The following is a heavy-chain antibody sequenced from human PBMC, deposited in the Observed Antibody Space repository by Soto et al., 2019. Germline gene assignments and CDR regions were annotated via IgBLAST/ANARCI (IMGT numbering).Heavy chain of an antibody. D-gene: IGHD3-22*01. Sequence: GASVKVSSERSAYSFAAYWITWVRQKQGKGLESMGRIDLSDSQTYYSPSFRGLVTISATKSIKSLFLQWSILRASDTAISYWASPIYDSDTGPNSQNYFDCLGQGTRVTVAS. J-gene: IGHJ4*02. CDR3: ASPIYDSDTGPNSQNYFDC. V-gene: IGHV5-10-1*01. CDR2: IDLSDSQT. CDR1: AYSFAAYW.